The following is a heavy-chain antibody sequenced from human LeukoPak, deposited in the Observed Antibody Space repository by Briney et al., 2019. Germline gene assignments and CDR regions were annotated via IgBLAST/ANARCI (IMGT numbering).Heavy chain of an antibody. D-gene: IGHD6-19*01. J-gene: IGHJ4*02. V-gene: IGHV3-11*01. CDR1: GFTFTDYY. CDR3: ASVARLLAD. Sequence: TGGSLRLSCAASGFTFTDYYMNWIRQAPGKGLEYIAYISQSGTGVSYADSVKGRFTVSRDNAKNSVFLQMNSLTAEDTAVYYCASVARLLADWGQGTLVTVSS. CDR2: ISQSGTGV.